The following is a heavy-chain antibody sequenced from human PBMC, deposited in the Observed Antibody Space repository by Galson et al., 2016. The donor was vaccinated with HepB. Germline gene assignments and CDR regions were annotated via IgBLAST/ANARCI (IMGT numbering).Heavy chain of an antibody. CDR3: ARGRRSCTGSGSYYNGLDN. CDR2: ISYDGDHR. J-gene: IGHJ4*02. CDR1: GFTFSDYG. D-gene: IGHD3-10*01. V-gene: IGHV3-30*03. Sequence: SLRLSCAASGFTFSDYGMHWVRQAPGKGLEWVAVISYDGDHRNYAGSAKGRCTISIDFSRCTVDLEMNNLTPEDTAMYYCARGRRSCTGSGSYYNGLDNWGQGALVAVSS.